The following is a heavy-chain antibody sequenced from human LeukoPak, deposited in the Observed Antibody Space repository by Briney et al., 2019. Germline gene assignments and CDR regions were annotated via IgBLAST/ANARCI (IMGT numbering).Heavy chain of an antibody. CDR2: ISYDGSNK. CDR1: GFTFSSYG. CDR3: AKRSYYGSGSSTPHYYYYYMDV. J-gene: IGHJ6*03. V-gene: IGHV3-30*18. D-gene: IGHD3-10*01. Sequence: GRSLRLSCAASGFTFSSYGMHWVRQAPGKGLEWVAVISYDGSNKYYADSVKGRFTISRDNSKNTLYLQMNSLRAEDTAVYYCAKRSYYGSGSSTPHYYYYYMDVWGKGTTVTISS.